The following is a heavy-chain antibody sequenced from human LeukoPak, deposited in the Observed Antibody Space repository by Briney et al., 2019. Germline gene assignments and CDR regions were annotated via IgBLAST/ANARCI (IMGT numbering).Heavy chain of an antibody. J-gene: IGHJ6*02. CDR3: ARQSVFCSGGSCIRGLDV. D-gene: IGHD2-15*01. CDR2: IYYSGDT. CDR1: GGSISSYY. V-gene: IGHV4-59*08. Sequence: SETLSLTCTASGGSISSYYWSWIRQPPGKGLEWIGYIYYSGDTNYNPSLKSRVTISVDTSKNQFSLKLSSVTAADTAVYYCARQSVFCSGGSCIRGLDVWGQGTTVTVSS.